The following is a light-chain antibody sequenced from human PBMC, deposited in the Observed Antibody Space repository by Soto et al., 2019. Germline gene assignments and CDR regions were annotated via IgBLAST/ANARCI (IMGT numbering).Light chain of an antibody. CDR3: SSYTSRNPYV. V-gene: IGLV2-14*01. J-gene: IGLJ1*01. CDR1: SSDVGAYNF. Sequence: QSALTQPASVSGSPGQSITISCTETSSDVGAYNFVSWYQQHPGKAPKLMIYEVTNRPSGVSNRFSGSKSGITASLTISGLQAEDEADYYCSSYTSRNPYVFGTGTKVTVL. CDR2: EVT.